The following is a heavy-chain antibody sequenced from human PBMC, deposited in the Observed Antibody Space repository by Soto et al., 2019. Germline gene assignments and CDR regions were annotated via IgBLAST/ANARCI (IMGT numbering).Heavy chain of an antibody. D-gene: IGHD2-8*01. V-gene: IGHV3-33*03. J-gene: IGHJ3*02. CDR3: ARRGCVKGVCYNSYDM. CDR1: GFTFSDFG. CDR2: IWYHGGNE. Sequence: QVQLVESGGGVVQPGRSLRLSCAVSGFTFSDFGMHWVRQAPGKGLEWVALIWYHGGNEEYADSVKGRFSISRDNSKNTLYLPMDSLRAEDTAVYYCARRGCVKGVCYNSYDMWGQGTMVTVSS.